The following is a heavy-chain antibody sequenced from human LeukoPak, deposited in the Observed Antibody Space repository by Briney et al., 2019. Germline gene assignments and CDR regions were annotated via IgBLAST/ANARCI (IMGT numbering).Heavy chain of an antibody. Sequence: PGGSLRLSCAASGFTFDDYAMHWVRQAPGKGLEWVSGISWNSGSIGYADSVKGRFIISRDNAKNSLYLQMNSLRAEDTAVYYCARDLHPRLTGYFDYWGQGTLVTVSS. V-gene: IGHV3-9*01. J-gene: IGHJ4*02. CDR2: ISWNSGSI. CDR3: ARDLHPRLTGYFDY. D-gene: IGHD3-16*01. CDR1: GFTFDDYA.